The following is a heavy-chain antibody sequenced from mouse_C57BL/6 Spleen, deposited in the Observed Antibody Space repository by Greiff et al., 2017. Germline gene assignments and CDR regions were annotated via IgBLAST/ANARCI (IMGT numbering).Heavy chain of an antibody. CDR1: GFTFSSYG. J-gene: IGHJ4*01. D-gene: IGHD1-1*01. CDR3: ARHPSYYYGSSYYAMDY. Sequence: EVQGVESGGDLVKPGGSLKLSCAASGFTFSSYGMSWVRQTPDKRLEWVATISSGGSYTYYPDSVKGRFTISRDNAKNTLYLQMSSLKSEDTAMYYCARHPSYYYGSSYYAMDYWGQGTSVTVSS. CDR2: ISSGGSYT. V-gene: IGHV5-6*01.